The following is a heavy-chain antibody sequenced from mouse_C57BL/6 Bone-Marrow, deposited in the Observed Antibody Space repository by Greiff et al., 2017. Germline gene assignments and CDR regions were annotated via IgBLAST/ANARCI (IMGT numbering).Heavy chain of an antibody. CDR2: IHPNSGSN. CDR1: GYTFTSYW. V-gene: IGHV1-64*01. Sequence: QVQLQQPGAELVKPGASVKLSCKASGYTFTSYWMHWVKQRPGQGLEWIGMIHPNSGSNNYNEKFKSKATLTVDKSSSTAYMHLSSLTSEDPAFYYCAREGSITPVVDFDYWGQGTTLTVSS. CDR3: AREGSITPVVDFDY. J-gene: IGHJ2*01. D-gene: IGHD1-1*01.